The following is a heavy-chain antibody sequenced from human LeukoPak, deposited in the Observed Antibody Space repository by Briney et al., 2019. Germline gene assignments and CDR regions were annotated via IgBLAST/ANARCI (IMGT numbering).Heavy chain of an antibody. CDR1: GYTFTNYA. V-gene: IGHV1-3*01. CDR3: ARDRWHCRVNCDSVYYFALDV. D-gene: IGHD2-15*01. Sequence: ASVKVSCKGSGYTFTNYAIHWVRQAPGQSLEWLGWINPGNGDTKYSQDFQGRVTINTDTSAATAYVELNSLTSEDTAVYHCARDRWHCRVNCDSVYYFALDVWGQGTTVTVSS. CDR2: INPGNGDT. J-gene: IGHJ6*02.